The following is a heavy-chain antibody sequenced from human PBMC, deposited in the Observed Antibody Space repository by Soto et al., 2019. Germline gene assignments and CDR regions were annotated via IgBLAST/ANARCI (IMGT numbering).Heavy chain of an antibody. CDR3: ATSASWYGEMWAFDI. J-gene: IGHJ3*02. D-gene: IGHD6-13*01. CDR1: GGTFSSYT. Sequence: QVQLAQSGAEVKKPGSSVKVSCKASGGTFSSYTISWVRQAPGQGLEWMGRIIPILGIANYAQKFQGRVTITADKSTSTAYMELSSLRSEDTAVYYCATSASWYGEMWAFDIWGQGTMVTVSS. CDR2: IIPILGIA. V-gene: IGHV1-69*02.